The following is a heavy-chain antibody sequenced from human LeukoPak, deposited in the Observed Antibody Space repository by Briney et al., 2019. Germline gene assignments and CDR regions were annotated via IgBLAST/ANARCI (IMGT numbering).Heavy chain of an antibody. CDR3: AKVQSETGVYYFDY. CDR2: ISGSGGST. Sequence: QTGGSLRLSCAASGFTFSSYAMSWVRQAPGKGLEWVSAISGSGGSTYYADSVKGRFTISRDNSKNTLYLQMNSLRAEDTALYYCAKVQSETGVYYFDYWGQGTLVTVSS. D-gene: IGHD1-14*01. J-gene: IGHJ4*02. CDR1: GFTFSSYA. V-gene: IGHV3-23*01.